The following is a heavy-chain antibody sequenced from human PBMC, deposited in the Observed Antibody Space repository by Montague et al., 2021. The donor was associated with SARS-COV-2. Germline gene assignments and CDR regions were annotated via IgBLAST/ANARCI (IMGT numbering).Heavy chain of an antibody. CDR1: GFTFRSYG. D-gene: IGHD3-22*01. Sequence: SLRLSCAASGFTFRSYGMSWVRQAPGKGLEWVSGITGSGGSTYYADSVEGRFTISRDNSKNTLYLQMNSLRAEDTAVYYYAKGYYYDTSGYLHPFDYWGQGTLVTVSS. CDR2: ITGSGGST. CDR3: AKGYYYDTSGYLHPFDY. V-gene: IGHV3-23*01. J-gene: IGHJ4*02.